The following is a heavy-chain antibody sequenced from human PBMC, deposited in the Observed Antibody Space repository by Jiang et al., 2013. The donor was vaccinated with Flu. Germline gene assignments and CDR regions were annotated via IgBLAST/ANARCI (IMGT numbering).Heavy chain of an antibody. CDR2: ISGSGGST. Sequence: EWVSAISGSGGSTYYADSVKGRFTISRDNSKNTLYLQMNSLRAEDTAVYYCAKDGTFGFGEYNPHWFDPWGQGTLVTVSS. J-gene: IGHJ5*02. V-gene: IGHV3-23*01. CDR3: AKDGTFGFGEYNPHWFDP. D-gene: IGHD3-10*01.